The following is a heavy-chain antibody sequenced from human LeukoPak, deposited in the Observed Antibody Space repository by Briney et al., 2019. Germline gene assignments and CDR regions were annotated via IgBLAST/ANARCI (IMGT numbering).Heavy chain of an antibody. D-gene: IGHD6-19*01. CDR3: ARVPSSGYSSGPADY. V-gene: IGHV4-39*07. CDR1: GGSISSSSYY. J-gene: IGHJ4*02. Sequence: SETLSLTCTVSGGSISSSSYYWGWIRQPPGKGLEWIGSIYYSGSTYYNPSLKSRVTISVDKSKNQFSLKLSSVTAADTAVYYCARVPSSGYSSGPADYWGQGTLVTVSS. CDR2: IYYSGST.